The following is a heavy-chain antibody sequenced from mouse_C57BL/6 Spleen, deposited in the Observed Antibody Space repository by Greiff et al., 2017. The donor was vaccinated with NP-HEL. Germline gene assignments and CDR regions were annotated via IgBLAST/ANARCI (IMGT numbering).Heavy chain of an antibody. CDR2: ISGGGGNT. Sequence: EVQGVESGGGLVKPGGSLKLSCAASGFTFSSYTMSWVRQTPEKRLEWVATISGGGGNTYYPDSVKGRFTISRDNAKNTLYLQMSSLRSEDTALYYCARQTVVATDFDVWGTGTTVTVSS. D-gene: IGHD1-1*01. CDR3: ARQTVVATDFDV. J-gene: IGHJ1*03. CDR1: GFTFSSYT. V-gene: IGHV5-9*01.